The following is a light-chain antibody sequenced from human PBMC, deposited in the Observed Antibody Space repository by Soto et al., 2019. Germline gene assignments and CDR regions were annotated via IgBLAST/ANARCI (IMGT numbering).Light chain of an antibody. V-gene: IGKV3-20*01. Sequence: EIVLTQSPGTLSLSPGERATLSCRASQSISSIYLAWYQQKPGQAPRLLIYGASSRATGIPDRFSGSGSGTDFSLTISRLEPEDFAVYYCQQYGSSPPYTFGPVTKLEIK. CDR2: GAS. CDR3: QQYGSSPPYT. J-gene: IGKJ2*01. CDR1: QSISSIY.